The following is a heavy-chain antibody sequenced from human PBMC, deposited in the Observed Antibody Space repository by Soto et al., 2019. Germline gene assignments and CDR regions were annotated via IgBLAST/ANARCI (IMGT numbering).Heavy chain of an antibody. J-gene: IGHJ4*02. CDR2: IYYSGST. CDR1: GGSISSGGYY. D-gene: IGHD3-10*01. V-gene: IGHV4-31*03. Sequence: QVQLQESGPGLVKPSQTLSLTCTVSGGSISSGGYYWSWIRQHPGKGLEWIGYIYYSGSTYDNPSLKSRVTISVDTSKNQFSLKLSSVTAADTAVYYCARTGYGSGTYYFDYWGQGTLVTVSS. CDR3: ARTGYGSGTYYFDY.